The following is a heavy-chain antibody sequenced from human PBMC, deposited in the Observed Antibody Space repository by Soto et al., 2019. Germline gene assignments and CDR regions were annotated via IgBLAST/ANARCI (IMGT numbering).Heavy chain of an antibody. V-gene: IGHV1-69*13. J-gene: IGHJ6*02. CDR1: GGTFSSYA. D-gene: IGHD3-9*01. Sequence: SVKVTCKASGGTFSSYAISWVRQAPGQGLEWMGGIIPIFGTANYAQKFQGRVTITADESTSTAYMELSSLRSEDTAVYYCARLPYPDIFTGYYYYGMDAWGQGTTVTVSS. CDR2: IIPIFGTA. CDR3: ARLPYPDIFTGYYYYGMDA.